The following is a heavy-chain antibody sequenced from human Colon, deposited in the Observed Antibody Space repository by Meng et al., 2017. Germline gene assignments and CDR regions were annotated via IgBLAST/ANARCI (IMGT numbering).Heavy chain of an antibody. V-gene: IGHV4-61*01. D-gene: IGHD3-16*02. CDR1: GGSVSSGSYY. CDR2: IYYSGST. CDR3: ARGMTNGITFGGVIVN. Sequence: QGPLQEAGPGLVRPSETLSLTCTVSGGSVSSGSYYWSWIRQPPGKGLEWIGYIYYSGSTNYNPSLKSRVTISVDTSKNQFSLKLSSVTAADTAVYYCARGMTNGITFGGVIVNWGQGTLVTVSS. J-gene: IGHJ4*02.